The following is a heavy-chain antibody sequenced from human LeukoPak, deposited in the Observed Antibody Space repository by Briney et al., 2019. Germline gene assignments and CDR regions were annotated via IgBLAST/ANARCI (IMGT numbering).Heavy chain of an antibody. Sequence: ASVNVSCKVSGYTLTELSMHWVRQAPGKGLEWMGGFDPEDGETIYAQKFQGRVTMTEDTSTDTAYMELSSLRSEDTAVYYCATRRFGEFYFDYWGQGTLVTVSS. CDR1: GYTLTELS. D-gene: IGHD3-10*01. CDR3: ATRRFGEFYFDY. CDR2: FDPEDGET. J-gene: IGHJ4*02. V-gene: IGHV1-24*01.